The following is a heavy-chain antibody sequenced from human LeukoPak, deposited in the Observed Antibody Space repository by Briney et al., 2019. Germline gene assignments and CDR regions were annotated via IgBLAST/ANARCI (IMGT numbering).Heavy chain of an antibody. CDR3: VRRDLGNYYGLDV. CDR2: IYPGDSGT. CDR1: GYSFTSYW. J-gene: IGHJ6*02. V-gene: IGHV5-51*01. Sequence: GESLKISCKGSGYSFTSYWIGWVRQMPGKGLEWMGIIYPGDSGTRYSPSFQGQVTISADKSINTAYVQWSSLKASDTAMYYCVRRDLGNYYGLDVWGQGTQVTVSS. D-gene: IGHD1-26*01.